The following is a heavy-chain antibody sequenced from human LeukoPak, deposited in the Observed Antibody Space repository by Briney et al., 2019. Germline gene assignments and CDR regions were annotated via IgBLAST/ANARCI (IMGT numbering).Heavy chain of an antibody. CDR1: VFSFTNFE. V-gene: IGHV3-48*03. CDR3: ARDMFGYFDS. D-gene: IGHD3-10*02. CDR2: VSSSVTTT. J-gene: IGHJ4*02. Sequence: VGSLRLSCAASVFSFTNFEMNSVRQAPGKGLECVAYVSSSVTTTYYADSVKGRVTISRDNTKNSLYLQMNSLRAEDTALYYCARDMFGYFDSWGQGTLVTVSS.